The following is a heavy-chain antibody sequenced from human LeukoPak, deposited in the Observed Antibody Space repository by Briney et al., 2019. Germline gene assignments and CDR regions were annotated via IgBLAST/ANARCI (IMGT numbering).Heavy chain of an antibody. CDR1: GFTFSSYE. J-gene: IGHJ4*02. CDR3: ARVACKTSCSNGVYLDY. CDR2: LSYDGSDN. D-gene: IGHD2-2*01. Sequence: PGGSLRLSCAASGFTFSSYEMHWVRQAPGKGLEWVALLSYDGSDNYYADSVKGRFTTSRDNSKNTLYLQMTSLRAEDTAVYYCARVACKTSCSNGVYLDYWGQGTLVTVSS. V-gene: IGHV3-30*01.